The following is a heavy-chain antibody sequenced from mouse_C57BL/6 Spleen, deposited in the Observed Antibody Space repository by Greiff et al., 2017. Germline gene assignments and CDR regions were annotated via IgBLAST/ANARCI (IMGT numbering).Heavy chain of an antibody. CDR1: GFNIKDYY. CDR2: IDPEGGET. V-gene: IGHV14-2*01. Sequence: VQLQQSGAELVKPGASVKLSCTASGFNIKDYYMHWVKQRTEQSLEWIGRIDPEGGETKYAPKFQGKATMPADTSSNPASLPLSSLTSEDPGVYNCARDTAQAPPCFACWGQGTLVTVSA. J-gene: IGHJ3*01. CDR3: ARDTAQAPPCFAC. D-gene: IGHD3-2*02.